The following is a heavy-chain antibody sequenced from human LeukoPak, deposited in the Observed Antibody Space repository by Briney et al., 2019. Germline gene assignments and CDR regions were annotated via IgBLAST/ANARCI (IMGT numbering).Heavy chain of an antibody. J-gene: IGHJ6*03. V-gene: IGHV1-2*02. D-gene: IGHD3-10*01. Sequence: GASVKVSCKASGYIFSDYYMHWVRQAPGQGLEWMGWINPNSGGTNYAQKFQGRVTMTRDTSISTAYMELSRLRSDDTAVYYCARGQGAYYYGSGSYNYYYMDVWGKGTTVTVSS. CDR1: GYIFSDYY. CDR3: ARGQGAYYYGSGSYNYYYMDV. CDR2: INPNSGGT.